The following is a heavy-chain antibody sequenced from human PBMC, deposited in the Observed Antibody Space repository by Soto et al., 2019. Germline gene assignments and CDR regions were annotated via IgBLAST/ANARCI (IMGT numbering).Heavy chain of an antibody. J-gene: IGHJ4*02. CDR1: GGTFSSYA. CDR2: IIPIFGTA. V-gene: IGHV1-69*13. Sequence: SVKVSCKASGGTFSSYAISWVRQAPGQGLEWMGGIIPIFGTANYAQKFQGRVTITAGESTSTAYMELSSLRSEDTAVYYCARPTIPSYDSSGYYPSYDYWGQGTLVTVSS. D-gene: IGHD3-22*01. CDR3: ARPTIPSYDSSGYYPSYDY.